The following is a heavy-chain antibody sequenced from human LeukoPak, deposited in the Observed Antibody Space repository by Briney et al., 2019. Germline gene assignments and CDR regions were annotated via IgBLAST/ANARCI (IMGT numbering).Heavy chain of an antibody. CDR1: GGSFSGYY. J-gene: IGHJ4*02. D-gene: IGHD2-21*02. CDR2: IYSGGST. CDR3: AGVKKSSSSYIVVVTAIDY. V-gene: IGHV3-53*04. Sequence: ETLSLTCAVYGGSFSGYYWSWIRQPPGKGLEWVSVIYSGGSTYYADSVKGRFTISRHNSKNTLHLQMNSLRAEDTAVYYCAGVKKSSSSYIVVVTAIDYWGQGTLVTVSS.